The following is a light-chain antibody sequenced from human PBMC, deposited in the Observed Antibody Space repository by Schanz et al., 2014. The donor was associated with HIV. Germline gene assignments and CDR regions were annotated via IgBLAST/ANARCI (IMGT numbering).Light chain of an antibody. J-gene: IGLJ1*01. CDR3: SSYTSSSTYV. Sequence: QSALTQPASVSGSPGQSITISCTGTSSDVRGYNYVPWDPHHPGKAPKLMIYYVSNRPSGVSNRFSGSKSGNTASLTISGLQAEDEADYYCSSYTSSSTYVFGTGTKLTVL. V-gene: IGLV2-14*03. CDR1: SSDVRGYNY. CDR2: YVS.